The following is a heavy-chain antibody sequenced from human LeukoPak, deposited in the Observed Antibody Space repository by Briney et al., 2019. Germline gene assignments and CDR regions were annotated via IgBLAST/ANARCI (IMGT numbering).Heavy chain of an antibody. CDR1: EFIFSGYW. CDR3: ARDGFVGAADY. J-gene: IGHJ4*02. CDR2: IKQDGSEN. V-gene: IGHV3-7*01. D-gene: IGHD6-13*01. Sequence: PGGSLRLSCAASEFIFSGYWMNWVRQAPGKGLEWVANIKQDGSENQYVDSVRGRFTISRDNAKNSLYLQMNSLRVEDTAVYYCARDGFVGAADYWGQGTLVTVSS.